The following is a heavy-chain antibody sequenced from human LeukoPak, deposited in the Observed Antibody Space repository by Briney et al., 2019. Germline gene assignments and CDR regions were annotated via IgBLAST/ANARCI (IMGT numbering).Heavy chain of an antibody. V-gene: IGHV1-46*01. CDR1: GYTFTSYY. D-gene: IGHD3-22*01. J-gene: IGHJ6*03. CDR2: INPSGGST. Sequence: GASVKVSCKASGYTFTSYYMHWVRQAPGQGLEWMGIINPSGGSTSYAQKFQGRVTMTRDTSTSTVYMELSSLRSDDTAVYYCARDRSNGYSRRVYYFYMDVWGKGTTVTVSS. CDR3: ARDRSNGYSRRVYYFYMDV.